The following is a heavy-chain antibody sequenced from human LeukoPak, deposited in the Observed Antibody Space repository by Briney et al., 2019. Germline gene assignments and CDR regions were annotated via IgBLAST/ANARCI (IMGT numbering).Heavy chain of an antibody. V-gene: IGHV3-23*01. CDR2: ISGSGSNT. CDR3: ARVRGGYCSGGSCYSAFDI. J-gene: IGHJ3*02. D-gene: IGHD2-15*01. Sequence: QTGGSLRLSCAASGFTFRNYAMSWVRQAPGKGLEWVSAISGSGSNTYYADSVKGRFTISRDNAQNSLYLQMNSLRAEDTAVYYCARVRGGYCSGGSCYSAFDIWGQGTMVTVSS. CDR1: GFTFRNYA.